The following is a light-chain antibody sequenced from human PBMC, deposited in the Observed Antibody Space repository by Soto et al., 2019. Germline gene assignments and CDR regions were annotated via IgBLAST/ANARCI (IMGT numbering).Light chain of an antibody. J-gene: IGKJ4*01. CDR3: QKYSSAPLT. CDR1: QVISNY. Sequence: DSQITQSPSSLSASVGDRVTISCRASQVISNYLAWYQQKPGKVPKLLIYAASTLQSGVPSRFSGSGSGTDFTLTISNLQPEDVATYYCQKYSSAPLTFGGGTKVDIK. V-gene: IGKV1-27*01. CDR2: AAS.